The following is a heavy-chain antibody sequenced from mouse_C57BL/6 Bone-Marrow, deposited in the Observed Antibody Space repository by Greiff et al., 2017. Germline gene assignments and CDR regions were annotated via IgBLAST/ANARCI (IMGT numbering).Heavy chain of an antibody. Sequence: EVQLVESGAGLVKPGGSLKLSCAASGFTFSSYAMSWVRQTPEKRLEWVAYISSGGDYIYYADTVKGRFTISRDNARNTLYLQMSSLKSEDTAMYYCTRDNYGSSLYAMDYWGQGTSVTVSS. CDR1: GFTFSSYA. J-gene: IGHJ4*01. D-gene: IGHD1-1*01. V-gene: IGHV5-9-1*02. CDR3: TRDNYGSSLYAMDY. CDR2: ISSGGDYI.